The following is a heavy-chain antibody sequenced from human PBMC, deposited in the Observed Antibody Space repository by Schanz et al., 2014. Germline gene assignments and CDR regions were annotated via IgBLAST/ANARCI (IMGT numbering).Heavy chain of an antibody. CDR3: ARDASSSDYHLAH. V-gene: IGHV3-7*05. CDR1: GFNFSSYS. Sequence: DVHLLESGGGLVQPGGSLRLSCAASGFNFSSYSLNWVRQAPGKGPEWVANIKHDGSVKDYVDSVEGRFTISRDNAKRSLYLEMNSLRVEDTAFYYCARDASSSDYHLAHWGQGTLVTVSS. J-gene: IGHJ4*02. D-gene: IGHD3-22*01. CDR2: IKHDGSVK.